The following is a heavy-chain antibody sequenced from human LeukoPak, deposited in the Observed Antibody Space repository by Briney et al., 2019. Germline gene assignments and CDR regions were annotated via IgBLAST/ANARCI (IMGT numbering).Heavy chain of an antibody. CDR2: ISNDGSTK. Sequence: GGSLRLSCVVSGFNFSTYAMHWVRQAPGKGLEWVAFISNDGSTKYYADSVKGRFTISRDNSKNTVYLQMNSLRREDTAVYYCATPYCTGGSCYILDAFDIWGQGTMVTVSS. D-gene: IGHD2-15*01. CDR3: ATPYCTGGSCYILDAFDI. V-gene: IGHV3-30*04. J-gene: IGHJ3*02. CDR1: GFNFSTYA.